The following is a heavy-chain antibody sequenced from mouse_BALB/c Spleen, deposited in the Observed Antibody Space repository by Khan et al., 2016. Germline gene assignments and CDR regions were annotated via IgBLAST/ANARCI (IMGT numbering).Heavy chain of an antibody. V-gene: IGHV9-3-1*01. Sequence: QIQLVQSGPELKKPGKTVKISCKASGYTFTNYGMNWVKQAPGKGLKWMGWINTYSGESTYADDFKGRFAFSLETSANTAYLQINNLKNEDTATYFCARDRYDYGSSRYFDVWGAGTTVTVSS. D-gene: IGHD1-1*01. CDR1: GYTFTNYG. CDR3: ARDRYDYGSSRYFDV. J-gene: IGHJ1*01. CDR2: INTYSGES.